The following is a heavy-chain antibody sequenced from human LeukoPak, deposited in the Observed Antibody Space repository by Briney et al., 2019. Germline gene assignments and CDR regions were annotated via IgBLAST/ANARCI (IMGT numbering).Heavy chain of an antibody. D-gene: IGHD2-2*01. CDR1: GYTLSNHA. CDR2: IIPIFGTA. V-gene: IGHV1-69*13. J-gene: IGHJ6*02. CDR3: AHSAAITYYYYGMDV. Sequence: GASVKVSCRGSGYTLSNHAFSWVRQAPGQGLEWMGGIIPIFGTANYAQKFQGRVTITADESTSTAYMELSSLRSEDTAVYYCAHSAAITYYYYGMDVWGQGTTVTVSS.